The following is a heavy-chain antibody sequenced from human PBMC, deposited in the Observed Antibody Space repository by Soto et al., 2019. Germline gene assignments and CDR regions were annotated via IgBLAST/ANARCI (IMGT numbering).Heavy chain of an antibody. D-gene: IGHD1-26*01. CDR1: GFTFGDYA. V-gene: IGHV3-49*03. Sequence: PGGSLRLSCTASGFTFGDYAMSWFRQAPGKGLEWVGFIRSKAYGGTTEYAASVKGRFTISRDDSKSIAYLQMNSLKTEDTAVYYRTRVPWVHDAFDIWGQGTMVTVSS. CDR2: IRSKAYGGTT. CDR3: TRVPWVHDAFDI. J-gene: IGHJ3*02.